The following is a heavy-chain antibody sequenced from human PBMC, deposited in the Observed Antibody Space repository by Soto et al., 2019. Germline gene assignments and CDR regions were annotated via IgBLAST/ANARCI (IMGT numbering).Heavy chain of an antibody. D-gene: IGHD6-19*01. CDR2: ISYDGSNK. CDR3: AKLPSSSGWYYYFDY. V-gene: IGHV3-30*18. CDR1: GFTFSSYG. Sequence: PGGSLRLSCAASGFTFSSYGMHWVRQAPGKGLEWVAVISYDGSNKYYADSVKGRFTISGDNSKNTLYLQMNSLRAEDTAVYYCAKLPSSSGWYYYFDYWGQGTLVTVSS. J-gene: IGHJ4*02.